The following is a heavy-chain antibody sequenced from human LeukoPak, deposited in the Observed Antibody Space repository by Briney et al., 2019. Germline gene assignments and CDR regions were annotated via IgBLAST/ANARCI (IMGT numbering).Heavy chain of an antibody. CDR2: IKSKTDGGTT. D-gene: IGHD3-3*01. Sequence: GGSLRLSCAASGFTFSNAWMSWVRQAPGKGLEWVGRIKSKTDGGTTDYAAPVKGRFTISRDDSKNTLNLQMNSLKTEDTAVYYCTTRRITIFGVGTYYFDYWGQGTLVTVSS. CDR1: GFTFSNAW. J-gene: IGHJ4*02. V-gene: IGHV3-15*01. CDR3: TTRRITIFGVGTYYFDY.